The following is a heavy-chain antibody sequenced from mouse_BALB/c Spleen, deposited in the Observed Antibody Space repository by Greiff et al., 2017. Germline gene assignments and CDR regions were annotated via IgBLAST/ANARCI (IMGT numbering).Heavy chain of an antibody. D-gene: IGHD3-2*02. CDR1: GFTFSSFG. V-gene: IGHV5-17*02. Sequence: EVKLVESGGGLVQPGGSRKLSCAASGFTFSSFGMHWVRQAPEKGLEWVAYISSGSSTIYYADTVKGRFTISSDNPKNTLFLQMTSLRSEDTAMYYCARSGNAMDYWGQGTSVTVSS. CDR3: ARSGNAMDY. J-gene: IGHJ4*01. CDR2: ISSGSSTI.